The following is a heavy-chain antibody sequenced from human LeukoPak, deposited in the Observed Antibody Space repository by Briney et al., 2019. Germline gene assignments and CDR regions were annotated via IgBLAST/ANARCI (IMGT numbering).Heavy chain of an antibody. CDR2: IYYSGST. V-gene: IGHV4-39*01. CDR1: GGSISSSSYY. CDR3: ARQRGKDFDY. Sequence: SETLSLTCTVSGGSISSSSYYWGWIRQPPGKGLEWIGSIYYSGSTYYNPSLKSRVTISVDTSKNQFSLKLSSVTAADTAVYYCARQRGKDFDYWGQGTLVTVSS. D-gene: IGHD2-15*01. J-gene: IGHJ4*02.